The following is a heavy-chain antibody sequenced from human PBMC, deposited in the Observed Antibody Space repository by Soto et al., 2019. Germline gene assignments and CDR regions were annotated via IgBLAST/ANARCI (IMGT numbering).Heavy chain of an antibody. V-gene: IGHV1-18*01. J-gene: IGHJ6*02. CDR2: INTYNGNT. Sequence: QVQLVQSGAEVKNPGASVKVSCKASGYTFTRYGIVWARQAPGQGLEWMGWINTYNGNTNYAQNVQGRVTLTTDTSTSTAYMEQRNLRSNDTAIYYSAMVDVYGTHSPQDVWGQGTTVTASS. CDR3: AMVDVYGTHSPQDV. CDR1: GYTFTRYG. D-gene: IGHD2-8*01.